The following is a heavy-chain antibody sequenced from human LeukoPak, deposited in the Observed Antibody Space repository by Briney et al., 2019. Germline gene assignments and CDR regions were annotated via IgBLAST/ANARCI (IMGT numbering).Heavy chain of an antibody. V-gene: IGHV4-39*01. CDR2: ISSGGST. D-gene: IGHD3-22*01. CDR3: ARRSYDGSGYYYVDY. J-gene: IGHJ4*02. Sequence: SETLSLTCTVSGGPISSSGYYWGWIRQPPGKGLEWIGSISSGGSTHYIPSLTSRVTISVDTSKNLFSLKLSSVTAADTAVYYCARRSYDGSGYYYVDYWGQGTLVTVSS. CDR1: GGPISSSGYY.